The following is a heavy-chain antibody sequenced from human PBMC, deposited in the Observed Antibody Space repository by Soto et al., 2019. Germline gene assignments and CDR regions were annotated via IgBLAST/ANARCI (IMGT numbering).Heavy chain of an antibody. J-gene: IGHJ4*02. D-gene: IGHD6-19*01. V-gene: IGHV4-34*01. CDR3: ASTVAVAAAFDY. Sequence: QVQLQQWGAGLLKPSETLSLTCAVYGGSFSGYYWSWIRQPPGKGLEWIGEINHSGSTNYNPSLKSRVTISVDPSKNQFSLKLSSVTAADTAVYYCASTVAVAAAFDYWGQGTLVTVSS. CDR1: GGSFSGYY. CDR2: INHSGST.